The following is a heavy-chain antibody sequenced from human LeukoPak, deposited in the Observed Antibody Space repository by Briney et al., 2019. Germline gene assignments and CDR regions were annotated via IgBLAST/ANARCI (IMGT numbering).Heavy chain of an antibody. J-gene: IGHJ4*02. V-gene: IGHV3-30*04. D-gene: IGHD3-10*01. CDR2: ISYDGSNK. CDR3: AKDTPSLLWFGEAAFDY. CDR1: GFTFSSYA. Sequence: PGGSLRLSCAASGFTFSSYAMHGVRQAPGKGLEWVALISYDGSNKYYADSVKGRFTISRDNSKNTLYLQMNSLRAEDTAVYYCAKDTPSLLWFGEAAFDYWGQGTLVTVSS.